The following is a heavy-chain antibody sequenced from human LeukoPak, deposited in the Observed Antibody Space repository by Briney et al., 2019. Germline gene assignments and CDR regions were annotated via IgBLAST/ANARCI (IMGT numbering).Heavy chain of an antibody. V-gene: IGHV3-23*01. CDR1: GFTFSSYA. Sequence: GGSLRLSCAASGFTFSSYAMSWVRQAPGKGLEWVSAISGSGGSTYYADSVKGRFTISRDNSKNTLYLQMNSLRAEDTAVYYCAKDRGWLQERRGFDYWGQGTLVTVSS. D-gene: IGHD5-24*01. J-gene: IGHJ4*02. CDR3: AKDRGWLQERRGFDY. CDR2: ISGSGGST.